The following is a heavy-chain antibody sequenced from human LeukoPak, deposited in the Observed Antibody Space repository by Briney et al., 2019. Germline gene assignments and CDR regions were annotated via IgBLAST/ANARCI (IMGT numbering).Heavy chain of an antibody. Sequence: TGGSLRLSCAASGFTFSSYAMHWVRQAPGKGLEWVAVISYDGSNKYYADSVKGRFTISRDNSKNTLYLQMNSLRAEDTAVYYCAKGHKNTDYWGQGTLVTVSS. D-gene: IGHD1/OR15-1a*01. CDR2: ISYDGSNK. V-gene: IGHV3-30-3*01. CDR3: AKGHKNTDY. J-gene: IGHJ4*02. CDR1: GFTFSSYA.